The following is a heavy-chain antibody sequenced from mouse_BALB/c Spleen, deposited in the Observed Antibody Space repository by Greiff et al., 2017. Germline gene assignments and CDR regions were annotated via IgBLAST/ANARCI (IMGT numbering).Heavy chain of an antibody. J-gene: IGHJ4*01. V-gene: IGHV2-9*02. CDR2: IWAGGST. CDR3: ARGGYGSSADY. Sequence: VMLVESGPGLVEPSQSLSITCTVSGFSLTSYGVHWVRQPPGKGLEWLGVIWAGGSTNYNSALMSRLSISKDNSKSQVFLKMNSLQTDDTAMYYCARGGYGSSADYWGQGTSVTVSS. D-gene: IGHD1-1*01. CDR1: GFSLTSYG.